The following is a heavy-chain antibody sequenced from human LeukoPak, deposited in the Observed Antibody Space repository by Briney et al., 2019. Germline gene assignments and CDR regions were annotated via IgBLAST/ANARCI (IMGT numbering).Heavy chain of an antibody. V-gene: IGHV3-30*02. J-gene: IGHJ6*03. CDR2: IRYDGSNK. CDR3: AKRGYSSGWYYYYYMDV. D-gene: IGHD6-19*01. CDR1: GFTFSSYG. Sequence: GGSLRLSCAASGFTFSSYGMHWDRQAPGKGLEWVAFIRYDGSNKYYADSVKGRFTISRDNSKNTLYLQMNSLRAEDTAVYYCAKRGYSSGWYYYYYMDVWGKGTTVTISS.